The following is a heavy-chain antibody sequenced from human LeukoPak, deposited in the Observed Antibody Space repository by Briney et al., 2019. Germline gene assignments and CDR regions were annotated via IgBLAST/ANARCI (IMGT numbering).Heavy chain of an antibody. CDR3: ARDGEISLWFDP. CDR1: GGTFSSYT. V-gene: IGHV1-69*04. J-gene: IGHJ5*02. Sequence: ASVKVSCKASGGTFSSYTISWVRQAPGQGLEWMGRIIPILGIANYAQKFQGRVTITADKSTSTAYMELSSLRSEDTAEYYCARDGEISLWFDPWGQGTLVTVSS. CDR2: IIPILGIA. D-gene: IGHD7-27*01.